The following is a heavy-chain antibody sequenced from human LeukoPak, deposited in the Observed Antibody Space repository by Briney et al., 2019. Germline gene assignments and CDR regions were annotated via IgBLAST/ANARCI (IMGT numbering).Heavy chain of an antibody. CDR3: ATASGSTDNWFDP. CDR2: INHSGST. J-gene: IGHJ5*02. CDR1: GGSFSGYY. Sequence: SETLSLTCAVYGGSFSGYYWSWIRQPPGKGLEWIGEINHSGSTNYNPSLKSRVTISVDTSKNQFSLKPSSVTAADTAVYYCATASGSTDNWFDPWGQGTLVTVSS. V-gene: IGHV4-34*01. D-gene: IGHD1-26*01.